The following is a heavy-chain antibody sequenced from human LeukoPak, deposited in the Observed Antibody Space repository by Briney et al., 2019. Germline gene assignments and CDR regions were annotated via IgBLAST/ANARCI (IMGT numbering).Heavy chain of an antibody. Sequence: PGGSLRLSCAASGFTFSNAWMSWVRQAPGKGLEWLANIKEDGGKENYVDSVKGRFTISRDSAKNTVYLQLNSLRVEDTALYYCARDRAYNAFDIWGQGTMVTVSS. D-gene: IGHD4-11*01. CDR1: GFTFSNAW. CDR2: IKEDGGKE. J-gene: IGHJ3*02. V-gene: IGHV3-7*01. CDR3: ARDRAYNAFDI.